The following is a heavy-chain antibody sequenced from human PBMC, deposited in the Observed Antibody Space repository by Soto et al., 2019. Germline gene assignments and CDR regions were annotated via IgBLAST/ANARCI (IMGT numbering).Heavy chain of an antibody. J-gene: IGHJ6*03. CDR3: ATSVVHYGDYDYYYYYMDV. CDR1: GYTLTELS. CDR2: FDPEDGET. D-gene: IGHD4-17*01. V-gene: IGHV1-24*01. Sequence: VASVKVSCKVSGYTLTELSMHWVRQAPGKGLEWMGGFDPEDGETIYAQKFQGRVTMTEDTSTDTAYMELSSLRSEDTAVYYCATSVVHYGDYDYYYYYMDVWGKGTTVTVSS.